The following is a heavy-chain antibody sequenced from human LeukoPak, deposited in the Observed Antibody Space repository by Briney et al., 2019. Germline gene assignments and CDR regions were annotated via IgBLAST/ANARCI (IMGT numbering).Heavy chain of an antibody. D-gene: IGHD3-10*01. CDR1: GGSISSGGYY. CDR3: ARPSYGSLYYFDY. V-gene: IGHV4-31*03. CDR2: IYYSGST. Sequence: PSETLSLTCTVPGGSISSGGYYWSWIRQHPGKGLEWIGYIYYSGSTYYNPSLKSRVTISVDTSKNQFSLKLSSVTAADTAVYYCARPSYGSLYYFDYWGQGTLVTVSS. J-gene: IGHJ4*02.